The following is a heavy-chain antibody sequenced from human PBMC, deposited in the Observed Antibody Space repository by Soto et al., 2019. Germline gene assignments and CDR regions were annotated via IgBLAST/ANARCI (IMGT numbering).Heavy chain of an antibody. CDR3: ARVPSGSYYNDY. CDR2: ISYDGSNK. V-gene: IGHV3-30*03. D-gene: IGHD1-26*01. J-gene: IGHJ4*02. CDR1: GFTFSSYG. Sequence: PGGSLRLSCAASGFTFSSYGMHWVRQAPGKGLEWVAVISYDGSNKYYADSVKGRFTISRDNSKNTLYLQMNSLRAADTAVYYCARVPSGSYYNDYWGQGTLVTVSS.